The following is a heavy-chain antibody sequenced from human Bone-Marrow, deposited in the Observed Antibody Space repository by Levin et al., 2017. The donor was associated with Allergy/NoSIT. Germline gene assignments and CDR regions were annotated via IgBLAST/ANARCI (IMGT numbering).Heavy chain of an antibody. CDR3: TADLEESSTYSCDY. D-gene: IGHD2-2*01. J-gene: IGHJ4*02. CDR1: GFTFSKAW. V-gene: IGHV3-15*05. CDR2: IKRKSEGETT. Sequence: GGSLRLSCAASGFTFSKAWMTWVRQAPGKGLECVARIKRKSEGETTDYGAPVKGRFSISRDDSKNIVYLQMNSLTIDDTAMYYCTADLEESSTYSCDYWGQGTLVTVSS.